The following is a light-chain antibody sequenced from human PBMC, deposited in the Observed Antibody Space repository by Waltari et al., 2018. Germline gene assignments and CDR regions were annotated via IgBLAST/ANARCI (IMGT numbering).Light chain of an antibody. CDR2: SNN. J-gene: IGLJ2*01. V-gene: IGLV1-44*01. CDR1: SSNIGSNT. Sequence: QSVLPQPPSASGTPGQRVTISCSGSSSNIGSNTVNWYQQLPGTAPKLLIYSNNRRSAGVPDGFSGSKSGTSAALASSGLQSEDEADYYCAAWEDSLNGHVVFGGGTKLTVL. CDR3: AAWEDSLNGHVV.